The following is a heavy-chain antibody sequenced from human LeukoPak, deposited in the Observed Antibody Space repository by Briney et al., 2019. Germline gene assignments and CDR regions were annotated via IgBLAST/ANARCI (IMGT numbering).Heavy chain of an antibody. Sequence: GGSLRLSCAASEFTVSANYMSWVRQAPGKGLEWVSYISSSSSPIYYADSVKGRFTISRDNAKNSLYLQMNSLRDEDTAVYYCARDLISGAYTFDYWGQGTLVTVSS. CDR3: ARDLISGAYTFDY. CDR1: EFTVSANY. V-gene: IGHV3-48*02. CDR2: ISSSSSPI. J-gene: IGHJ4*02. D-gene: IGHD1-26*01.